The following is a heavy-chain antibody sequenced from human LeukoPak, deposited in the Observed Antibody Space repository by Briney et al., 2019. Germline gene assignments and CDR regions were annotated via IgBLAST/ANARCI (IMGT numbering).Heavy chain of an antibody. Sequence: GGSLRLSCTASGFTFGDYAMSWFRQAPGKGLEWVGFIRSKAYGGTTEYAASVKGRFTMSRDDSKSIAYLQMNSLKTEDTAVYYCTRDEGPYYDILTGYPQGFDPWGQGTLVTVSS. CDR2: IRSKAYGGTT. CDR1: GFTFGDYA. CDR3: TRDEGPYYDILTGYPQGFDP. J-gene: IGHJ5*02. D-gene: IGHD3-9*01. V-gene: IGHV3-49*03.